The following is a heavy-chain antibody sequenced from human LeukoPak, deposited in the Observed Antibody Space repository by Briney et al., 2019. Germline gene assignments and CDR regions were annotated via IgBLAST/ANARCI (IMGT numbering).Heavy chain of an antibody. CDR2: ISGSGGST. CDR3: AKSPLQYCSGGSCYAMLFDY. V-gene: IGHV3-23*01. D-gene: IGHD2-15*01. CDR1: GFTFSSYA. J-gene: IGHJ4*02. Sequence: GGSLRLSCVASGFTFSSYAMSWVRQAPGKGLEWVSAISGSGGSTYYADSVKGRFTISRDNSKNTLYLQMNSLRAEDTAVYYCAKSPLQYCSGGSCYAMLFDYWGQGTLVTVSS.